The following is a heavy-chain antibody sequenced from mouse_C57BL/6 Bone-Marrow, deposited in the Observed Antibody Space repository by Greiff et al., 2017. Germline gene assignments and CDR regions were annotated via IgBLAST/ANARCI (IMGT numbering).Heavy chain of an antibody. D-gene: IGHD1-2*01. CDR2: INPSTGGT. CDR1: GYSFTGYY. Sequence: VQLKQSGPELVKPGASVKISCKASGYSFTGYYMNWVKQSPEKSLEWIGEINPSTGGTTYNQKFKAKATLTVDKSSSTAYMQLKSLTSEDSAVYYCARVTTAYYYAMDYWGQGTSVTVSS. J-gene: IGHJ4*01. CDR3: ARVTTAYYYAMDY. V-gene: IGHV1-42*01.